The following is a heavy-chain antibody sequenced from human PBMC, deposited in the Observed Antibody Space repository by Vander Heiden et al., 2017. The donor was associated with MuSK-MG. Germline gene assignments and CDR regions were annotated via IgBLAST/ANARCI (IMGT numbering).Heavy chain of an antibody. CDR2: ISSSSSTI. Sequence: EVQLVESGGGLVQPGGSLRLSCAASGFTFSSYSMNWVRQAPGKGLEWVSYISSSSSTIYDADSIRGRFTISRDNAKNSLHLKMNSLRAEDTAVYYCARDWGSATDYWGQGTLVTVSS. D-gene: IGHD3-16*01. CDR3: ARDWGSATDY. V-gene: IGHV3-48*04. J-gene: IGHJ4*02. CDR1: GFTFSSYS.